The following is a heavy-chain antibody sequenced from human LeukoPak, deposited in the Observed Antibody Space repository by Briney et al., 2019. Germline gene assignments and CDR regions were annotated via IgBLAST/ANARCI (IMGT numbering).Heavy chain of an antibody. CDR2: MNPNSGAT. CDR1: GYTFTSYD. CDR3: ARVATYYDFWSGSDNPNWFDP. D-gene: IGHD3-3*01. Sequence: ASVKVSCKASGYTFTSYDFNWLRQATGQGPEWMGWMNPNSGATGYAQKFQGRVTMTRSASINTAYMELTNLRSEDTAVYYCARVATYYDFWSGSDNPNWFDPWGQGTLVTVSS. V-gene: IGHV1-8*01. J-gene: IGHJ5*02.